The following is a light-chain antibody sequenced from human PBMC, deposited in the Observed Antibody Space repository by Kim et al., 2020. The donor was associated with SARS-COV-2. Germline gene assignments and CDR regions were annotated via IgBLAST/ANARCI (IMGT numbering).Light chain of an antibody. V-gene: IGKV2-28*01. J-gene: IGKJ2*01. CDR1: QSLLHSNGYNY. CDR3: MQALQTPYT. CDR2: LGS. Sequence: IVMTQSPLSLPVTPGEPASISCRSSQSLLHSNGYNYLDWYLQKPGQSPQLLIYLGSNRASGVPDRFSGGGSGTDFTLKISRVEAEDVGVYYCMQALQTPYTFGQGTKLEI.